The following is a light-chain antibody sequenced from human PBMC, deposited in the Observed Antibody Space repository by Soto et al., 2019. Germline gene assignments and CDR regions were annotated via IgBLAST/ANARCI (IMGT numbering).Light chain of an antibody. CDR3: QQLKSYPRA. CDR1: QGISSS. V-gene: IGKV1-9*01. CDR2: FAS. J-gene: IGKJ4*01. Sequence: DIPLTQSPSFLSASVGDRVTLTCRASQGISSSLAWYQQKPGNAPKLLVFFASTLPSGVPSRFSGSGSGTEFTLTISSLQPEDSATYYCQQLKSYPRAFGGGTKVEIK.